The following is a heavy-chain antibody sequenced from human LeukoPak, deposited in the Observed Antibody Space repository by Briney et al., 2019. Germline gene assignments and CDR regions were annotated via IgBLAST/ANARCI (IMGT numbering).Heavy chain of an antibody. CDR2: IWYDGSNK. CDR3: AREAAALFDY. J-gene: IGHJ4*02. V-gene: IGHV3-33*08. D-gene: IGHD2-2*01. CDR1: GFTFSSYA. Sequence: GGSLRLSCAASGFTFSSYAIHWVRQAPGKGLEWVAVIWYDGSNKYYADSVKGRFTISRDNSKNTLYLQMNSLRAENTAVYYCAREAAALFDYWGQGTLVTVSS.